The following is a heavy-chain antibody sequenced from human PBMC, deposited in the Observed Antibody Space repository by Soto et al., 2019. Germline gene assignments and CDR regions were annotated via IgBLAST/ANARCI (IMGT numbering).Heavy chain of an antibody. CDR2: INAGNGNT. CDR1: GYTFTSYA. V-gene: IGHV1-3*01. Sequence: ASVKVSCKASGYTFTSYAMHWVRQAPGQRLEWMGWINAGNGNTKYSQKFQGRVTITRDTSASTAYMELSSLRSEDTSVYYCARGGPSIVVVPAAILYWGQGTLVTVSA. D-gene: IGHD2-2*01. CDR3: ARGGPSIVVVPAAILY. J-gene: IGHJ4*02.